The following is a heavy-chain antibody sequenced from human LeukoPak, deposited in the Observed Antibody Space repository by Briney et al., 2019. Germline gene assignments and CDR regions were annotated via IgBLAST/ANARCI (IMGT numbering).Heavy chain of an antibody. V-gene: IGHV1-18*04. J-gene: IGHJ6*03. Sequence: ASVKVSCKASGYTFTGYFVNWVRQAPGQGLEWMGWISAYNGNTNYAQNLQGRVTMTTDTSTSTAYMELRSLRSDDTAVYYCAKTTVTTVHYYYYMDVWGKGTTVTVSS. CDR3: AKTTVTTVHYYYYMDV. CDR1: GYTFTGYF. D-gene: IGHD4-17*01. CDR2: ISAYNGNT.